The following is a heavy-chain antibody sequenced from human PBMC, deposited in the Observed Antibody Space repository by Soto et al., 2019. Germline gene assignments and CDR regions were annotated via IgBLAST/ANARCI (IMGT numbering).Heavy chain of an antibody. CDR1: GFTFSSYG. CDR2: IWYDGSNK. V-gene: IGHV3-33*01. CDR3: AREGVYDSSGFDY. J-gene: IGHJ4*02. Sequence: QVQLVESGGGVVQPGRSLRLSCAASGFTFSSYGMHWVHQAPGKGLEWVAVIWYDGSNKYYADSVKGRFTISRDNSKNTLYLQMNSLRAEDTAVYYCAREGVYDSSGFDYWGQGTLVTVSS. D-gene: IGHD3-22*01.